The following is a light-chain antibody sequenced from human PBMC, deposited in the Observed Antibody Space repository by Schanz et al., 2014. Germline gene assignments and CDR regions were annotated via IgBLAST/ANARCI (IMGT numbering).Light chain of an antibody. Sequence: QSVLTQPPSVSGAPGQRATISCTGSGSNIGAGYAVHWYQQDPGAAPKLLIYGDYNRPSGVPDRFSGSKSGTSAYLAITGLQAEDEADYYCSSYAGSNKEVFGGGTKLTVL. J-gene: IGLJ3*02. V-gene: IGLV1-40*01. CDR3: SSYAGSNKEV. CDR1: GSNIGAGYA. CDR2: GDY.